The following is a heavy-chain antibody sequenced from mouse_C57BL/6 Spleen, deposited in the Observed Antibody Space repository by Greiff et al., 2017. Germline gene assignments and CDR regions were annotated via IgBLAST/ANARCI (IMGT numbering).Heavy chain of an antibody. CDR1: GFTFSDYG. CDR3: ARAYYSAMDY. V-gene: IGHV5-17*01. Sequence: EVQLVESGGGLVKPGGSLKLSCAASGFTFSDYGMHWVRQAPEKGLEWVAYISSGSSTIYYADTVKGRFTISRDNAKNTLFLQMTSLRSEDTAMXYCARAYYSAMDYWGQGTSVTVSS. CDR2: ISSGSSTI. D-gene: IGHD2-12*01. J-gene: IGHJ4*01.